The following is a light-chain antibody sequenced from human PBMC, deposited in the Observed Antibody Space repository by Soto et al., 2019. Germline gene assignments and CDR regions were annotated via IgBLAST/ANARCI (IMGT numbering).Light chain of an antibody. Sequence: QSVLTQPPSVSGAPGQRVTISCSGSSSNIGVGYDVHWYQQLPGRAPKLLIYANXXXPAGTHXRLSGYKSAISASLAITGLQAEDEADYYCRSWDSSLSAYVVATGAKGTVL. CDR3: RSWDSSLSAYV. CDR2: ANX. CDR1: SSNIGVGYD. V-gene: IGLV1-40*01. J-gene: IGLJ1*01.